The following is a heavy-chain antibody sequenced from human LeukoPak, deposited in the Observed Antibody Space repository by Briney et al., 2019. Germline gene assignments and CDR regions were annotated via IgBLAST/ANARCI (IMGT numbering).Heavy chain of an antibody. V-gene: IGHV3-33*01. D-gene: IGHD6-13*01. CDR3: ARDPSRPYSSSWLDY. CDR1: GFTLSSYG. CDR2: IWYDGSNK. J-gene: IGHJ4*02. Sequence: GRSLRLSCAASGFTLSSYGMHWVRQAPGKGLEWVAVIWYDGSNKYYADSVKGRFTISRDNSKNTLYLQMNSLRAEDTAVYYCARDPSRPYSSSWLDYWGQGTLVTVSS.